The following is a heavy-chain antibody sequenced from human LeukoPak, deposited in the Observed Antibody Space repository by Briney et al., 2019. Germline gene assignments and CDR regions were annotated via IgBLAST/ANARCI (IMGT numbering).Heavy chain of an antibody. J-gene: IGHJ4*02. V-gene: IGHV1-3*01. CDR3: AKTLDILTGYYTLYFDY. Sequence: ASVKVSCKASGYTFTSYAMHWVRQAPGQRLEWMGWINAGNGNTKYSQKFQGRVTITRDTSASTAYMELSSLGSEDTAVYYCAKTLDILTGYYTLYFDYWGQGTLVTVSS. CDR2: INAGNGNT. D-gene: IGHD3-9*01. CDR1: GYTFTSYA.